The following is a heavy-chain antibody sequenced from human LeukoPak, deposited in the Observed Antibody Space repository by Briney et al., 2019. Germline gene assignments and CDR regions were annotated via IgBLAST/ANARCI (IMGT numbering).Heavy chain of an antibody. V-gene: IGHV5-51*01. CDR3: ARRDYYGSGSYWGAFDY. D-gene: IGHD3-10*01. Sequence: GESLKISCKGSGYTLTNYWIGWVRQMPGKGLEWMGVVYPGDSDSDTNYSPSFQGQVTISADKSISTAYLQWSSLKASDTAIYYCARRDYYGSGSYWGAFDYWGQGTLVTVSS. J-gene: IGHJ4*02. CDR1: GYTLTNYW. CDR2: VYPGDSDSDT.